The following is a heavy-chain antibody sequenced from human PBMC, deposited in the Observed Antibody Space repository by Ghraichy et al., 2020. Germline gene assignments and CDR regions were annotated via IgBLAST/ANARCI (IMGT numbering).Heavy chain of an antibody. D-gene: IGHD6-6*01. CDR1: GGSISSSSYY. CDR2: IYYSGST. J-gene: IGHJ6*03. Sequence: ESLNISCTVSGGSISSSSYYWGWIRQPPGKGLEWIGSIYYSGSTYYNPSLKSRVTISVDTSKNQFSLKLSSVTAADTAVYYCACSSSSSGGYYYYYYMDVWGKGTTVTVSS. CDR3: ACSSSSSGGYYYYYYMDV. V-gene: IGHV4-39*07.